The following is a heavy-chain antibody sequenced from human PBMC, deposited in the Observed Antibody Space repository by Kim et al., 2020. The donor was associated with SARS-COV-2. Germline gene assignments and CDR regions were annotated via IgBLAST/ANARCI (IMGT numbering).Heavy chain of an antibody. CDR3: AREGYDFWSGYSSGDEGYPRIAPLDY. Sequence: GGSLRLSCAASGFTFSSYWMSWVRQAPGKGLEWVANIKQDGSEKYYVDSVKGRFTISRDNAKNSLYLQMNSLRAEDTAVYYCAREGYDFWSGYSSGDEGYPRIAPLDYWGQGTLVTVSS. CDR1: GFTFSSYW. D-gene: IGHD3-3*01. J-gene: IGHJ4*02. V-gene: IGHV3-7*03. CDR2: IKQDGSEK.